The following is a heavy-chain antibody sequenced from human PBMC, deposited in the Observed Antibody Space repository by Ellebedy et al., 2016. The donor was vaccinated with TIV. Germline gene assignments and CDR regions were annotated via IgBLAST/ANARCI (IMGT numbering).Heavy chain of an antibody. V-gene: IGHV3-21*01. J-gene: IGHJ3*02. Sequence: PGGSLRLSCAASGFTFSSYSMNWVRQAPGKGLEWVSSISSSSSYIYYADSVKGRFTISRDNAKNSLYLQMNSLRAEDTAVYYCARDGEKWELLGAFDIWGQGTMVTVSS. CDR1: GFTFSSYS. CDR2: ISSSSSYI. CDR3: ARDGEKWELLGAFDI. D-gene: IGHD1-26*01.